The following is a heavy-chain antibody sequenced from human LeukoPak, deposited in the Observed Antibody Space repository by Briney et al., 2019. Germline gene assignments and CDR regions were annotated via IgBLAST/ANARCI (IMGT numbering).Heavy chain of an antibody. V-gene: IGHV3-74*01. CDR2: INGDGTTT. CDR1: GFTFSPYW. Sequence: GGSLRLSCAASGFTFSPYWMHWVRQAPGKGLVWVSHINGDGTTTTYADSVKGRSTISRDNAQNTLYLQMNSLRAEDTAVYYCARGTALQDYWGQGTLVTVSS. D-gene: IGHD2/OR15-2a*01. CDR3: ARGTALQDY. J-gene: IGHJ4*02.